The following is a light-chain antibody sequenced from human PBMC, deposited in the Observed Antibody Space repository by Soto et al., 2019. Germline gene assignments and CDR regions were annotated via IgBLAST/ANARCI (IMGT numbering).Light chain of an antibody. J-gene: IGKJ4*01. Sequence: DIQMTQSPSSLSASVGDRVTITCQASQDISNYLNWYQQKPGKAPKLLIYDASNLETGVPSRFSGSGSRTDFTFTISSLQPEDIATYYCQQYDNLPVSCGGGTKVEIK. V-gene: IGKV1-33*01. CDR2: DAS. CDR1: QDISNY. CDR3: QQYDNLPVS.